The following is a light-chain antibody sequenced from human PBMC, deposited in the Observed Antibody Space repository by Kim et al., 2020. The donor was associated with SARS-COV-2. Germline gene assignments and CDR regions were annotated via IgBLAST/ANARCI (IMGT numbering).Light chain of an antibody. Sequence: QSVLTQPPSVSGAPGQGVTISCTGSSSNIGAGYDVHWYQQLPGTAPKLLIYDNINRPSGVPDRFSGSKSGTSASLAITGLQAEDEADYYCQSYDSSLSGFYVFGTGTKVTVL. V-gene: IGLV1-40*01. J-gene: IGLJ1*01. CDR2: DNI. CDR3: QSYDSSLSGFYV. CDR1: SSNIGAGYD.